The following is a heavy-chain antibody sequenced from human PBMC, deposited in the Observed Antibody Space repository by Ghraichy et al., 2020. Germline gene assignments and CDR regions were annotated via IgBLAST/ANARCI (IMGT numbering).Heavy chain of an antibody. CDR2: INHSGST. CDR1: GGSFSGYY. D-gene: IGHD2-2*01. CDR3: ARGQSRRAGQYQPDLYYYGMDV. V-gene: IGHV4-34*01. J-gene: IGHJ6*02. Sequence: SETLSLTCAVYGGSFSGYYWSWIRQPPGKGLEWIGEINHSGSTNYNPSLKSRVTISVDTSKNQFSLKLSSVTAADTAVYYCARGQSRRAGQYQPDLYYYGMDVWGQGTTVTVSS.